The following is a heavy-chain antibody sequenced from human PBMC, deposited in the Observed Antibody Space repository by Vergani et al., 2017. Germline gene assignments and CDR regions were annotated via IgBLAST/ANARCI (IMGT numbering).Heavy chain of an antibody. CDR2: VKRDSDGGTT. CDR3: TAEFGGTWDTTRCESPLDC. CDR1: GFAFNNAW. V-gene: IGHV3-15*02. J-gene: IGHJ4*02. Sequence: EVQLVESGGALVKPGESLRLSCAVSGFAFNNAWMTWVRQVPGKGLEWVGRVKRDSDGGTTDYAAPVKGRFTVSRDDSKNTLYLQMNSLKMEDTAVYYCTAEFGGTWDTTRCESPLDCWGQGGLVTVSS. D-gene: IGHD3-10*01.